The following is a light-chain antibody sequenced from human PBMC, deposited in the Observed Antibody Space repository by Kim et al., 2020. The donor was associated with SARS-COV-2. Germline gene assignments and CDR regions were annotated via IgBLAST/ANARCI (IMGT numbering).Light chain of an antibody. V-gene: IGKV1-5*03. CDR1: QSVTNL. CDR3: QQYHSFVT. CDR2: TAS. J-gene: IGKJ1*01. Sequence: DIQMTQSPSTLSASVGDRVSITCRASQSVTNLLAWYQQKPGKAPNLLIHTASYLKRGVPSRFSGSVSGTEFTLTISSLQPDDFATYYCQQYHSFVTFGQGTKVDIK.